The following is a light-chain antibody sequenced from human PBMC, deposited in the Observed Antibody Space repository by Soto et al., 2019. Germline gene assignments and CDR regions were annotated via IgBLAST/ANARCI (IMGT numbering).Light chain of an antibody. V-gene: IGKV3-15*01. J-gene: IGKJ4*01. Sequence: EIVMTQSPATLSVSPGERATLSCRASQSVSSNLAWYQQKPGQAPRLLIYGTSTRAGGVPARFSGGGSGTEFTLTITSLQSEDFAVYYCQQYIRWPLTFGGGTKVDIK. CDR3: QQYIRWPLT. CDR1: QSVSSN. CDR2: GTS.